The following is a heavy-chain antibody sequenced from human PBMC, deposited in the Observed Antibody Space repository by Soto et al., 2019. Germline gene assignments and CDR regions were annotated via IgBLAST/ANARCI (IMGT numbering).Heavy chain of an antibody. J-gene: IGHJ4*02. V-gene: IGHV3-48*02. CDR2: ISSSSSTI. CDR1: GFTFSSYS. CDR3: ARDLRDSSGYYSPAFDY. D-gene: IGHD3-22*01. Sequence: GGSLRLSCAASGFTFSSYSMNWVRQAPGKGLEWVSYISSSSSTIYYADSVKGRFTISRDNAKNSLYLQMNSLRDEDTAVYYCARDLRDSSGYYSPAFDYWGQGTLVTVSS.